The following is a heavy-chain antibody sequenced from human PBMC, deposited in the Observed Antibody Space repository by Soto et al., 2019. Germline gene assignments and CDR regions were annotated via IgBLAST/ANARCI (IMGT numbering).Heavy chain of an antibody. D-gene: IGHD3-3*01. CDR1: GFTFSDHY. Sequence: PGGSLRLSCTASGFTFSDHYMSWIRQSPGKGLEWIAYISGSGGSTYYAGSVKGRFTVSRDNAKNSLFLQLSSLGPEDTGVYFCARDHVITVFGVNTNGRFFDYWSQGTLVTVSS. CDR2: ISGSGGST. V-gene: IGHV3-11*01. CDR3: ARDHVITVFGVNTNGRFFDY. J-gene: IGHJ4*02.